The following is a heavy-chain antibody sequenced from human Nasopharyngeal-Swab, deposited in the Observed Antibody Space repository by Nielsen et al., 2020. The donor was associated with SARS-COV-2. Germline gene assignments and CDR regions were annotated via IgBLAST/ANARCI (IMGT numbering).Heavy chain of an antibody. D-gene: IGHD6-19*01. CDR2: IYYSGST. CDR1: GGSISSSSSY. Sequence: SETLSLTCTVSGGSISSSSSYWGWIRQPPGKGLEWIGRIYYSGSTYYNPSLKSRVTISVDTSKNQFSLKLSSVTAADTAVYYCARELAGMWQWLKGNWFDPWGQGTLVTVSS. V-gene: IGHV4-39*02. J-gene: IGHJ5*02. CDR3: ARELAGMWQWLKGNWFDP.